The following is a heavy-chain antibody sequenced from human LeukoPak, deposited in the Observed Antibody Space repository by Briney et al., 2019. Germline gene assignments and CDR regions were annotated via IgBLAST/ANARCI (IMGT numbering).Heavy chain of an antibody. Sequence: SETLSLTCTVSGGSIISYYWSWIRQPAGKGLEWIGRIYTSGSTNYNPSLKSRVTMSVDTSKNQFSLKLSSVTAADTAVYYCARGTRLYDYGDYGGPVDAFDIWGQGTMVTVSS. D-gene: IGHD4-17*01. CDR2: IYTSGST. J-gene: IGHJ3*02. V-gene: IGHV4-4*07. CDR3: ARGTRLYDYGDYGGPVDAFDI. CDR1: GGSIISYY.